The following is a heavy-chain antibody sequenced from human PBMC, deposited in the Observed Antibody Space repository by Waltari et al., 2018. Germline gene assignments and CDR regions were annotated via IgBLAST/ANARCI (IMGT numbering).Heavy chain of an antibody. V-gene: IGHV4-34*01. CDR3: AIEGYCSSTSCYTRGPPSDY. Sequence: QVQLQQWGAGLLKPSETLSLTCAVYGGSFSGYYWSWLRQPPGKGLEWIGEINHSGSTNYNPSLKSRVTISVDTSKNQFSLKLSSVTAADTAVYYCAIEGYCSSTSCYTRGPPSDYWGQGTLVTVSS. CDR2: INHSGST. J-gene: IGHJ4*02. D-gene: IGHD2-2*02. CDR1: GGSFSGYY.